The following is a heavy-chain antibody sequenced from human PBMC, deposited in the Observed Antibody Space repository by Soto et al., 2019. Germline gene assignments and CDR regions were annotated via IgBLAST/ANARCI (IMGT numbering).Heavy chain of an antibody. CDR3: AKDKGRRYSSSWYYGMDV. Sequence: GGSLRLSCAASGFTFSSYAMSWVRQAPGKGLEWVSAISGSGGSTYYADSVKGRFTISRDNSKNTLYLQMNSLRAEDTAVYYCAKDKGRRYSSSWYYGMDVWGQGTTVTVSS. CDR1: GFTFSSYA. D-gene: IGHD6-13*01. V-gene: IGHV3-23*01. J-gene: IGHJ6*02. CDR2: ISGSGGST.